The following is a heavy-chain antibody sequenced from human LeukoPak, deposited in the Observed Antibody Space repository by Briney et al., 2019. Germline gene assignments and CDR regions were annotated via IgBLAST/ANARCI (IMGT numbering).Heavy chain of an antibody. CDR2: IYYSGST. Sequence: SETLSLTCTVSGGSISSYYWSWIRQPPGKGLEWIGYIYYSGSTNYNPSLKSRVTISVDTSKNQFSLKLSSVTAADTAVYYCARDKCSSTSCPGSAFDIWGQGTMVTVSS. CDR3: ARDKCSSTSCPGSAFDI. V-gene: IGHV4-59*01. CDR1: GGSISSYY. J-gene: IGHJ3*02. D-gene: IGHD2-2*01.